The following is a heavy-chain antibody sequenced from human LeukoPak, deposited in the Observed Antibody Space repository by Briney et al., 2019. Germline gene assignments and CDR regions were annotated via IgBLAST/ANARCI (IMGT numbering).Heavy chain of an antibody. CDR1: GRSISSYY. D-gene: IGHD5-18*01. CDR3: ARASYGLGTFDY. J-gene: IGHJ4*02. CDR2: IYYSGST. V-gene: IGHV4-59*01. Sequence: SETLSLTCTVSGRSISSYYWSWIRQPPGKGLEWIGYIYYSGSTNYNPSLKSRVTISVDTSKNQFSLKLSSVTAADTAVYYCARASYGLGTFDYWGQGTLVTVSS.